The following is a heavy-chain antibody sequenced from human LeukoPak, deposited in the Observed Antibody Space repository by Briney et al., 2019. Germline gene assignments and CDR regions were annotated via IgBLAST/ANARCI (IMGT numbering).Heavy chain of an antibody. J-gene: IGHJ4*02. V-gene: IGHV3-30*04. CDR2: ISYDGSNK. CDR3: ARARQVEMATIEYY. D-gene: IGHD5-24*01. CDR1: GFTFSSYA. Sequence: PGRSLRLSCAASGFTFSSYAMHWVRQAPGKGLEWVAVISYDGSNKYYADSVKGRFTISRDNSKNTLYLQMNSLRAEDTAVYYCARARQVEMATIEYYWGQGTLVTVSS.